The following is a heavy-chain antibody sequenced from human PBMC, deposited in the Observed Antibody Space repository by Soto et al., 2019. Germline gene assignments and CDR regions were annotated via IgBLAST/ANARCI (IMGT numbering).Heavy chain of an antibody. J-gene: IGHJ4*02. CDR3: SYGANQYFDY. V-gene: IGHV4-39*07. CDR1: GGSISSSDYY. CDR2: IYYSGSA. Sequence: SETLSLTCTVSGGSISSSDYYWGWIRQPPGKGLEWIGNIYYSGSASYNPSLKSRVTIPVDTSKNQVSLKLSSVTAEDTAVYYCSYGANQYFDYWGQGALVTVSS. D-gene: IGHD4-17*01.